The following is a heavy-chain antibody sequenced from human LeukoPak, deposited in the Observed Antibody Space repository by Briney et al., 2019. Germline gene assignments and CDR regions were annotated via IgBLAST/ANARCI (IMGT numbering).Heavy chain of an antibody. CDR3: ARERTIFGVVITRGMDV. J-gene: IGHJ6*02. CDR1: GLTVNGKY. V-gene: IGHV3-66*01. D-gene: IGHD3-3*01. Sequence: GGSLRLSCAASGLTVNGKYMSWVRQAPGKGLESVAVIFGDGGTYFAGSVKGRFSISRDTSKNTLSLQMNSLRAEDSAVYYCARERTIFGVVITRGMDVWGQGTTVTVSS. CDR2: IFGDGGT.